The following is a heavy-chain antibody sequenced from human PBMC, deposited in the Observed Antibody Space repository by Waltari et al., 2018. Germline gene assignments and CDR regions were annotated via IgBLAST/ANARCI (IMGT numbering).Heavy chain of an antibody. CDR1: GFTFSSYW. D-gene: IGHD5-12*01. Sequence: EVQLVESGGGLVQPGGSLRLSCAASGFTFSSYWMSWVRQAPGKGLEWGANIKQDGSEKYYVDSVKGRFTISRDNAKNSLYLQMNSLRAEDTAVYYCANSGYGPNFDYWGQGTLVTVSS. CDR3: ANSGYGPNFDY. V-gene: IGHV3-7*01. J-gene: IGHJ4*02. CDR2: IKQDGSEK.